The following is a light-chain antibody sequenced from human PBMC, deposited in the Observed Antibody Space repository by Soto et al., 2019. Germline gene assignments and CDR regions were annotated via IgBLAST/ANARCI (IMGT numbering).Light chain of an antibody. CDR3: MKSTQPPPT. CDR1: QILLHITGETF. V-gene: IGKV2D-29*02. Sequence: DVVMTQTPLSLSVLHGQQAPISCNSSQILLHITGETFLFWYLQKPGQSPQLLIYEVSTRVSGVPDRFSGSGSGTDFTLEISRVETDDGGIDYCMKSTQPPPTCGQGKRREIK. J-gene: IGKJ5*01. CDR2: EVS.